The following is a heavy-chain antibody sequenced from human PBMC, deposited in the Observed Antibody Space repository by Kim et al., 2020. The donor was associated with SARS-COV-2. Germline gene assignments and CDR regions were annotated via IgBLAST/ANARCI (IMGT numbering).Heavy chain of an antibody. CDR2: ISGSGGST. V-gene: IGHV3-23*01. D-gene: IGHD3-10*01. J-gene: IGHJ4*02. Sequence: GGSLRLSCAASGFTFSSYAMSWVRQAPGKGLEWVSAISGSGGSTYYADSVKGRFTISRDNSKNTLYLQMNSLRAEDTAVYYCAKDPMVRGPSFDYFDYWGQGTLVTLSS. CDR3: AKDPMVRGPSFDYFDY. CDR1: GFTFSSYA.